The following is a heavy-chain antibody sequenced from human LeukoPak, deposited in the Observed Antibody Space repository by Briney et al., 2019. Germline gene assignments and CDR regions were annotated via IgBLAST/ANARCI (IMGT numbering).Heavy chain of an antibody. V-gene: IGHV4-34*01. CDR2: INHSGST. Sequence: SEALSLTCAVYGGSFSGYYWSWICQPPGKGLEWIGEINHSGSTNYNPSLKSRVTISVDTSKNQSSLKLSSVTAADTAVYYCARASDIVATTYYFDYWGQGTLVTVSS. CDR1: GGSFSGYY. CDR3: ARASDIVATTYYFDY. J-gene: IGHJ4*02. D-gene: IGHD5-12*01.